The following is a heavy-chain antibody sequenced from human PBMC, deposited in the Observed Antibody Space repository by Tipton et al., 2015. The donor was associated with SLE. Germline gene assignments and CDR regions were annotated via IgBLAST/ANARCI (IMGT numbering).Heavy chain of an antibody. CDR3: ASVSGAGIFDY. CDR2: IYTSGST. Sequence: TLSLTCAVYGGSFSGYYWSWIRQPPGKGLEWIGRIYTSGSTNYNPSLKSRVTISVDTSKNQFSLKLSSVTAADTAVYYCASVSGAGIFDYWGQGTLVTVSS. J-gene: IGHJ4*02. CDR1: GGSFSGYY. D-gene: IGHD6-19*01. V-gene: IGHV4-4*08.